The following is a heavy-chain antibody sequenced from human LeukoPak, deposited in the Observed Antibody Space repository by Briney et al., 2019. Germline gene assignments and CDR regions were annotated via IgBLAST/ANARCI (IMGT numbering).Heavy chain of an antibody. V-gene: IGHV4-39*01. CDR1: GGSIFNSDYF. Sequence: SETLSLTCTVFGGSIFNSDYFWGWIRQPPGKGLEWTGNVDYSGRTHYNPSLMGRVTVSGDNSKNQFSLKLRSVTAADTAVYYCARLDASSAHFSGSFPDYWGQGTLVTVSS. CDR2: VDYSGRT. J-gene: IGHJ4*02. CDR3: ARLDASSAHFSGSFPDY. D-gene: IGHD3-10*01.